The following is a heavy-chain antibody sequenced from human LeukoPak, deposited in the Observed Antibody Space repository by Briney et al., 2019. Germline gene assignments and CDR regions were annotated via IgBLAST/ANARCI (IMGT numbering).Heavy chain of an antibody. CDR2: INPNSGGT. D-gene: IGHD3-10*01. CDR1: GYTFTGYY. Sequence: ASVKVSCKASGYTFTGYYMHWVRQAPGQGLEWMGGINPNSGGTNYAQKFQGRVTMTRDTSISTAYMELSRLRSDDTAVYYCARGHINYYGSGSYYWGQGTLVTVSS. CDR3: ARGHINYYGSGSYY. V-gene: IGHV1-2*02. J-gene: IGHJ4*02.